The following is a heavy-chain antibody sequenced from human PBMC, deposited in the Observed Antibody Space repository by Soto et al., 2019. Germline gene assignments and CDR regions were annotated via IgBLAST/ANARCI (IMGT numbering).Heavy chain of an antibody. CDR2: INPNSGGT. Sequence: ASVKVSCKASGYTFTGYYMHWVRQAPGQGLEWMGWINPNSGGTNYAQKFQGWVTMTRDTSISTAYMELSRLRSDDTAVYYCAREYHYLEYHYGMDVWGQGTTVTVSS. CDR3: AREYHYLEYHYGMDV. CDR1: GYTFTGYY. V-gene: IGHV1-2*04. D-gene: IGHD3-10*01. J-gene: IGHJ6*02.